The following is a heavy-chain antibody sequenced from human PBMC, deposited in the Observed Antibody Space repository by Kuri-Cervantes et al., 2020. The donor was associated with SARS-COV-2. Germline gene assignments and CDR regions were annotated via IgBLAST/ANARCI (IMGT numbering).Heavy chain of an antibody. D-gene: IGHD1-26*01. CDR3: ARDQGWAPCSPNYFDY. Sequence: LSLTCSASGFTFSSYSMNWVRPAPGKGLEWVSSISSSSSYIYYADSVKGRFTISRDNAQNSLYLQMNSLRAEDTAVYYCARDQGWAPCSPNYFDYWGQGTLVTVSS. V-gene: IGHV3-21*01. CDR2: ISSSSSYI. CDR1: GFTFSSYS. J-gene: IGHJ4*02.